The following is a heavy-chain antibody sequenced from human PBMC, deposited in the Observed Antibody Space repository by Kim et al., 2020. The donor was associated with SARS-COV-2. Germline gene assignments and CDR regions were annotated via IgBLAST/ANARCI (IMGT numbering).Heavy chain of an antibody. V-gene: IGHV4-39*01. D-gene: IGHD1-7*01. CDR3: ARHDTFHYNWNSRPY. CDR1: GGSISSSSYY. CDR2: IYYSGST. Sequence: SETLSLTCTVSGGSISSSSYYWGWIRQPPGKGLEWIGSIYYSGSTYYNPSLKSRVTISVDTSKNQFSLKLSSVTAADTAVYYCARHDTFHYNWNSRPYWGQGTLVTVSS. J-gene: IGHJ4*02.